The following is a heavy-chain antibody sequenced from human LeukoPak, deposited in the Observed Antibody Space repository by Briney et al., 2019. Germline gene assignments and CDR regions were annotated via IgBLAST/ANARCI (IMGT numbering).Heavy chain of an antibody. V-gene: IGHV3-23*01. CDR2: ISGSGGNT. D-gene: IGHD5-18*01. CDR1: GFTFSTYA. CDR3: AKAQGGYSYGNFDY. Sequence: PGGSLRLSCAASGFTFSTYAMNWVRQAPGKGLEWVSIISGSGGNTFYADSVKGRFTISRDNSKNTLYLQMNNLRAEDTAVYYCAKAQGGYSYGNFDYWGQGTLVTVSS. J-gene: IGHJ4*02.